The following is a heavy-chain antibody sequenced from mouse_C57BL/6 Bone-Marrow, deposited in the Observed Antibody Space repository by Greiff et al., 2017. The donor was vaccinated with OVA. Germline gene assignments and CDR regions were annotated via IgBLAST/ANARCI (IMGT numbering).Heavy chain of an antibody. J-gene: IGHJ4*01. CDR2: IDPSDSET. CDR1: GYTFTSYW. V-gene: IGHV1-52*01. D-gene: IGHD3-2*02. Sequence: QVQLQQSGAELVRPGSSVKLSCKASGYTFTSYWMHWVKQRPIQGLEWIGNIDPSDSETHYNQKFKDKATLTVDKSSSTAYMQLSSLTSEDSAVYYCARRGHSSGYYYAMDYWGQGTSVTVSS. CDR3: ARRGHSSGYYYAMDY.